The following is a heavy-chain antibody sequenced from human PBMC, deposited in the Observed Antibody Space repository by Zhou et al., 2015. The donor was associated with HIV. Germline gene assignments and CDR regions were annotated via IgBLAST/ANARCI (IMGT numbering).Heavy chain of an antibody. Sequence: QVQLVQSGAEVKRPGASVKVSCKASGYTFSSYGISWVRQAPGQGLEWMGWISVYNGKTNHVQKLQGRVTLTTDTSTNTAYVELRSLRSDDAAVYYCARDWGRLTASSWYVELDYWGQGTLVTVSS. D-gene: IGHD6-13*01. CDR3: ARDWGRLTASSWYVELDY. CDR1: GYTFSSYG. V-gene: IGHV1-18*01. CDR2: ISVYNGKT. J-gene: IGHJ4*02.